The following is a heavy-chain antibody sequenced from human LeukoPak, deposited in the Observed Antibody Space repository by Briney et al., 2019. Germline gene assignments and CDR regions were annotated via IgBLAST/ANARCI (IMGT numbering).Heavy chain of an antibody. D-gene: IGHD2/OR15-2a*01. CDR3: ARGINSAFDI. CDR1: GDSVSGNNVA. J-gene: IGHJ3*02. CDR2: TYYNSKWYN. Sequence: SQTLSLTCVISGDSVSGNNVAWNWIRQSPSRGLEWLGRTYYNSKWYNDYAVSVKSRITINPDTSRNQFSLQLNSVTPEDTAIDYCARGINSAFDIWGQGTMVTVSS. V-gene: IGHV6-1*01.